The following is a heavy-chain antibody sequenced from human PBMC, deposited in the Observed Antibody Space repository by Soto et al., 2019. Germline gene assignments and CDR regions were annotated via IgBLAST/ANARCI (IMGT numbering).Heavy chain of an antibody. J-gene: IGHJ5*02. CDR2: INPNSGGT. CDR1: GYTFTGYY. V-gene: IGHV1-2*04. D-gene: IGHD6-13*01. CDR3: ARDQGQLGHRVGP. Sequence: QVQLVQSGAEVKKPGASVKVSCKASGYTFTGYYMHWVRQAPGQGLEWMGWINPNSGGTNYAQKFQGWVTMTRDTFISTANMGLSRPRSADAAGYYGARDQGQLGHRVGPWGQGTLVTVSS.